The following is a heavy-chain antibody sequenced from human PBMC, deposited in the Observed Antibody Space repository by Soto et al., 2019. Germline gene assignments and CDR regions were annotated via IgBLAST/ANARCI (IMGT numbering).Heavy chain of an antibody. J-gene: IGHJ4*02. CDR2: INAGNGST. Sequence: ASVKVSCKASGYTFTSYAMHWVRQAPGQRLEWMGMINAGNGSTEYAQKFQGRVTMTRDTSTTTVYMELSSLRSDDTAVYYCARPPFPGCINGVCYPCDHWGQGTLVTVSS. CDR3: ARPPFPGCINGVCYPCDH. D-gene: IGHD2-8*01. V-gene: IGHV1-3*01. CDR1: GYTFTSYA.